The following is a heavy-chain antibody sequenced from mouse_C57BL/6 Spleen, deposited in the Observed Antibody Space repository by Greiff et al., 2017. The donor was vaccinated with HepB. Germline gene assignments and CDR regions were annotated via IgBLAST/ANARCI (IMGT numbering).Heavy chain of an antibody. CDR3: DRHEGGYYGGSYHWYFDV. J-gene: IGHJ1*03. CDR1: GYTFTEYT. V-gene: IGHV1-62-2*01. CDR2: FYPGSGSI. D-gene: IGHD1-1*01. Sequence: VQLQQSGAELVKPGASVKLSCKASGYTFTEYTIHWVKQRSGQGLEWIGWFYPGSGSIKYNEKFKDKATLTADKSSSTVYMELSRLTSEDSAVYFWDRHEGGYYGGSYHWYFDVWGTGTTVTVSS.